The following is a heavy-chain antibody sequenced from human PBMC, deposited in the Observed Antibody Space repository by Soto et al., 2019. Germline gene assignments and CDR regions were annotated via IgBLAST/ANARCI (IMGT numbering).Heavy chain of an antibody. CDR2: IYHSGST. CDR1: GGSISSSNW. V-gene: IGHV4-4*02. D-gene: IGHD2-21*02. CDR3: ARDNASVVPAAFDI. J-gene: IGHJ3*02. Sequence: SETLSLTCAVSGGSISSSNWWSWVRQPPGKGLEWIGEIYHSGSTNYNPSLKSRVTISVDKSKNQFSLKLSSVTAADTAVYYCARDNASVVPAAFDIWGQGTMVTVSS.